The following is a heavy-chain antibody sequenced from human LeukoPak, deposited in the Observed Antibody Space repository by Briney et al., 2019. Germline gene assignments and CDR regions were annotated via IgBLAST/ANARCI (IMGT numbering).Heavy chain of an antibody. CDR1: GGSISSYY. Sequence: SETLSLTCTVSGGSISSYYWSWIRQPPGKGLEWIGYIYYSGSTNYNPSLKSRVTISVDTSKNQFSLKLSSVTAADTAVYYCARQSDIVVVVAAPDAFDIWGQGTMVTVSS. J-gene: IGHJ3*02. D-gene: IGHD2-15*01. CDR3: ARQSDIVVVVAAPDAFDI. CDR2: IYYSGST. V-gene: IGHV4-59*01.